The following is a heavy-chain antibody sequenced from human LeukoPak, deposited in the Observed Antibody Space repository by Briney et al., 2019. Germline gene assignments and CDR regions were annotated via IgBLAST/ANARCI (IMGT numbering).Heavy chain of an antibody. CDR3: AKGSGAGDYFDY. CDR2: ISGSGGST. J-gene: IGHJ4*02. Sequence: GGSLRLSCAASGFTFSSYAMSWVRQAPGKGLEWVSAISGSGGSTHYADSVKGRFTISRDNSKNTLYLQMNSLKAEDTAVYYCAKGSGAGDYFDYWGQGTLVTVSS. D-gene: IGHD3-10*01. CDR1: GFTFSSYA. V-gene: IGHV3-23*01.